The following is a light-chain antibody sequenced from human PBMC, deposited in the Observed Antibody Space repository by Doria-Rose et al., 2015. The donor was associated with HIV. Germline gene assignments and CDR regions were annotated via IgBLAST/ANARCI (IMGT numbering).Light chain of an antibody. CDR1: QSFSSTY. CDR3: HQYGTSWT. Sequence: EIVLTQSPGTLSLPPGERATLSCRASQSFSSTYLAWYQQKPGQAPSLLIYDGSTRATGIPDRFSASGSGTDFTLTINRLEPEDFALYYCHQYGTSWTFGQGTKVE. V-gene: IGKV3-20*01. CDR2: DGS. J-gene: IGKJ1*01.